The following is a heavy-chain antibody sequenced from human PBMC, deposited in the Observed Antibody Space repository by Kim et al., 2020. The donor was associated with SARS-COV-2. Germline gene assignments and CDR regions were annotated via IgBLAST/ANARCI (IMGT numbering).Heavy chain of an antibody. Sequence: GGSLRLSCAGSDFSVVSWVRQAPGKGLEWVSTIHSGGRRDYAESVKGRFTISRDNLDNTVNLQMNRLRVEDTAMYYCARDHREDVGLSTHIWFDPWGQGTQVTVSS. CDR1: DFSVV. CDR2: IHSGGRR. D-gene: IGHD3-16*02. J-gene: IGHJ5*02. CDR3: ARDHREDVGLSTHIWFDP. V-gene: IGHV3-53*01.